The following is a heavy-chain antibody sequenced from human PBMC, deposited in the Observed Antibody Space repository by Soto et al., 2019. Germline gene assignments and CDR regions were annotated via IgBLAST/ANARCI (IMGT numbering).Heavy chain of an antibody. CDR3: ARDQFLKWRLDP. CDR2: ISAYNGNT. D-gene: IGHD3-3*01. Sequence: QVQLVQSGAEVKKPGASVKVSCKASGYSFTSFGISCVRQAPGHGLEWIGWISAYNGNTNYAQNFQGRVTTTTDTSTNTAYMALWSLRSDDSAVYFCARDQFLKWRLDPWGQGTLITVSP. V-gene: IGHV1-18*01. CDR1: GYSFTSFG. J-gene: IGHJ5*02.